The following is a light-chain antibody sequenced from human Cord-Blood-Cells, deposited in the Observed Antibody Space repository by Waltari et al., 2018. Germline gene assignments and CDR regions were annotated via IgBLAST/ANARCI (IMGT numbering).Light chain of an antibody. V-gene: IGKV3-11*01. CDR3: QQRSNWPT. CDR2: DAS. CDR1: QSVSSY. J-gene: IGKJ3*01. Sequence: EIVLTQSPATLSFTPGERATLSCRASQSVSSYLAWYQQKPGQAPRLLIYDASNRATGIPARFSGSGSGTDFTLTISSLEPEDCAVYYCQQRSNWPTFGPGTKVDIK.